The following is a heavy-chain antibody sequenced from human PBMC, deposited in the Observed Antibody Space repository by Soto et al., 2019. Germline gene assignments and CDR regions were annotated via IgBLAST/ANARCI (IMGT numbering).Heavy chain of an antibody. V-gene: IGHV3-15*01. CDR1: GFTFSNAW. Sequence: EVQLVESGGGLVKPGGSLRLSCAASGFTFSNAWMNWVRQAPGKGLEWVGRVKSKTDGGATDYAAPVKGRFTISRDDSKNTLHLQMNSLKTEDTAVYYCTTLTVVDVHSDYWGQGTLVVVSS. J-gene: IGHJ4*02. CDR3: TTLTVVDVHSDY. CDR2: VKSKTDGGAT. D-gene: IGHD2-8*02.